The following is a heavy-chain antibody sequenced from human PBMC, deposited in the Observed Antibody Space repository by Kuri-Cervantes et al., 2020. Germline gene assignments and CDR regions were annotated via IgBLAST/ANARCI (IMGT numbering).Heavy chain of an antibody. V-gene: IGHV4-34*01. Sequence: SETLSLTCAVYGGSFSGYYWSWIRQPPGKGLEWIGEINHSGSTNYNPSLKSRVTISVDTSKNQFSLRLSSVTAADTAVYYCARAYYYEAHWFDPWGQGTLVTVSS. CDR2: INHSGST. D-gene: IGHD3-22*01. CDR1: GGSFSGYY. CDR3: ARAYYYEAHWFDP. J-gene: IGHJ5*02.